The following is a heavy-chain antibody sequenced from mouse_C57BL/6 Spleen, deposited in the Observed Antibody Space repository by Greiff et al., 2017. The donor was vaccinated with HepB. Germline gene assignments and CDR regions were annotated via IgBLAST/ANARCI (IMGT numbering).Heavy chain of an antibody. J-gene: IGHJ1*03. V-gene: IGHV14-1*01. Sequence: VQLQQSGAELVRPGASVKLSCTASGFNIKDYYMHWVKQRPEQGLEWIGRIDPEDGDTEYAQKFQGKATMTADTSSNTAYLQLSSLTSEDTAVYYCTLYYGSSWGYFGVWGTGTTVTVSS. CDR2: IDPEDGDT. CDR1: GFNIKDYY. D-gene: IGHD1-1*01. CDR3: TLYYGSSWGYFGV.